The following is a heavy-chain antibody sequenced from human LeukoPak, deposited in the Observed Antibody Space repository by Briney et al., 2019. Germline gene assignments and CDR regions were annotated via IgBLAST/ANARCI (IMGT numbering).Heavy chain of an antibody. D-gene: IGHD2-15*01. CDR3: AKGRCSGVGCDSFHS. V-gene: IGHV3-15*01. CDR1: GFTFSNAW. J-gene: IGHJ4*02. Sequence: PGGSLRLSCAASGFTFSNAWMSWVRQAPGKGLEWVGRIKSKTDGGTTDYAAPVKGRFTISRDDSKNTLYLQMNSLKTEDTAVYYCAKGRCSGVGCDSFHSWGQGALVTVSS. CDR2: IKSKTDGGTT.